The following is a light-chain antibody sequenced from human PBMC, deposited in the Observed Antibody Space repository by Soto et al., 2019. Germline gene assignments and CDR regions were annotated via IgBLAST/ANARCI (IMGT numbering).Light chain of an antibody. V-gene: IGKV3-15*01. J-gene: IGKJ1*01. CDR1: QSVSSN. Sequence: EIVMTQSPATLSVSPGERATLSCRASQSVSSNLAWYQQKPGQAPRLLIYGASTRATGIPARFSGSGSETEFTVTISSLQSEDFVVYYCQQYNNWPMTFGQGTKVEIK. CDR3: QQYNNWPMT. CDR2: GAS.